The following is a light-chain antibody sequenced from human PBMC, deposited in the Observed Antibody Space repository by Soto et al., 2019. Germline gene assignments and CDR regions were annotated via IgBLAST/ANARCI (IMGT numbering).Light chain of an antibody. CDR3: QQYNNWPPIT. Sequence: IVMTQTPSTLSLSHGARGTLSCRSSQSVSSNLAWYQQKPGQAPRLLIYGASTRATGIPARFSGSGSGTEFTLTISSLQSEDFAVYYCQQYNNWPPITFGQGTRLEI. J-gene: IGKJ5*01. V-gene: IGKV3-15*01. CDR2: GAS. CDR1: QSVSSN.